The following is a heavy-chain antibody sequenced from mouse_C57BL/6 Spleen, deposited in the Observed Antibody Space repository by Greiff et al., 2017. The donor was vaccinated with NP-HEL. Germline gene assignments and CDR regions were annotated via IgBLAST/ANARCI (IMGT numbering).Heavy chain of an antibody. CDR1: GYAFSSYW. V-gene: IGHV1-80*01. CDR3: AKRSSGNPSWFAY. J-gene: IGHJ3*01. D-gene: IGHD3-2*02. Sequence: QVQLQQSGAELVKPGASVKLSCKASGYAFSSYWMNWVKQRPGKGLEWIGQIYPGDGATNYNGKFKGKATLTADKSSSTAYMQLSSLTSEDSAVYFCAKRSSGNPSWFAYWGQGTLVTVSA. CDR2: IYPGDGAT.